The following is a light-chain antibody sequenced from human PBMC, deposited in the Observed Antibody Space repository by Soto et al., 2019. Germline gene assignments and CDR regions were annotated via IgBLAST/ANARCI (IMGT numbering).Light chain of an antibody. V-gene: IGKV1-33*01. CDR2: DAS. Sequence: DIQMTQSPSSLSASVGDRVTITCQANQDINNYLNWYQQTPGKAPKLLIYDASNLETGVPSRFSGSGSRTDFTFAISGLQPEDTGTYYCQQYDNVPPTFGQGTRLEIK. CDR1: QDINNY. J-gene: IGKJ5*01. CDR3: QQYDNVPPT.